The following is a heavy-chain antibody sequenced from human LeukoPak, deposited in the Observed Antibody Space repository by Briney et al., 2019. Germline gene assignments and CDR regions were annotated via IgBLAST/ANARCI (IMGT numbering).Heavy chain of an antibody. CDR3: AVDYGGNSDYYYYMDV. D-gene: IGHD4-23*01. CDR1: GFTFSSYA. Sequence: AGGSLRLSCAASGFTFSSYAMSWVRQAPGKGLEWVSAISGTGSSTYYADSVKGRFTISRDNAKNSLYLQMNSLRAEDTAVYYCAVDYGGNSDYYYYMDVWGKGTTVTVSS. CDR2: ISGTGSST. J-gene: IGHJ6*03. V-gene: IGHV3-23*01.